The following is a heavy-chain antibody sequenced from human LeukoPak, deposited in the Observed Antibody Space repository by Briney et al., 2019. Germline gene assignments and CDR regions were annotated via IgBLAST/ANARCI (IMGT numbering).Heavy chain of an antibody. V-gene: IGHV4-59*01. Sequence: PSETLSLTCTVSGGSISSYYWSWIRRPPGKGLEWIGYIYYSGSTNYNPSLKSRVTISVDTSKNQFSLKLSSVTAADTAVYYCARGKAVADYYYYGMDVWGQGTTVTVSS. CDR2: IYYSGST. CDR1: GGSISSYY. D-gene: IGHD6-19*01. CDR3: ARGKAVADYYYYGMDV. J-gene: IGHJ6*02.